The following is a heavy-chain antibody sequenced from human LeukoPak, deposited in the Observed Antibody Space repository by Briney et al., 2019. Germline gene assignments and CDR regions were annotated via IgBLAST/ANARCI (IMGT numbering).Heavy chain of an antibody. D-gene: IGHD3-10*02. CDR2: ILYDGVNE. CDR3: AELGITMIGGV. J-gene: IGHJ6*04. V-gene: IGHV3-30*04. CDR1: GFTFSNYA. Sequence: GGSLRLSCAASGFTFSNYAMHWVRQAPGKGLEWVALILYDGVNEHYADSVKGRFTISRDNAKNSLYLQMNSLRAEDTAVYYCAELGITMIGGVWGKGTTVTISS.